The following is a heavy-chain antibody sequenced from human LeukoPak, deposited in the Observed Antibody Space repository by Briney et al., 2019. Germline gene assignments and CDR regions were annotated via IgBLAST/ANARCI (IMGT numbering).Heavy chain of an antibody. CDR1: GFTVSSNY. CDR3: ARSSRYYYDGSGYYPGPPDH. V-gene: IGHV3-53*01. CDR2: IYNVGNT. D-gene: IGHD3-22*01. J-gene: IGHJ5*02. Sequence: PGGSLRLSCAASGFTVSSNYISWVRQAPGKGLEWVSVIYNVGNTHYADSVKGRFTISRDISKNTIYLQMNSLRAEDTAMYFCARSSRYYYDGSGYYPGPPDHWGQGTLVTVSS.